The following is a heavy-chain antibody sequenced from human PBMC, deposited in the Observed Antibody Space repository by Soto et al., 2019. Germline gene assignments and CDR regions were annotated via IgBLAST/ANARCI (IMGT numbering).Heavy chain of an antibody. CDR1: CGSISSGGYY. D-gene: IGHD1-7*01. V-gene: IGHV4-31*03. J-gene: IGHJ6*02. CDR3: ARDPEELELRRYGVDV. CDR2: IYYSGST. Sequence: SETLSLTCTVSCGSISSGGYYWSWIRQHPGEGLEWIGYIYYSGSTYYNPSLKSRVTISVDTSKNQFSLKLSSVTAADTAVYYCARDPEELELRRYGVDVWGQGTTVTVSS.